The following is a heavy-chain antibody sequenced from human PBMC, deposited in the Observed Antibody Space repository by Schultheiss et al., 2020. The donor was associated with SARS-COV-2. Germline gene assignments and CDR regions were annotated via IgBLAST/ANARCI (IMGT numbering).Heavy chain of an antibody. V-gene: IGHV5-51*01. D-gene: IGHD5-24*01. CDR3: ARQMATIELSN. CDR2: IHPDDSDT. CDR1: GYSFTSYW. J-gene: IGHJ4*02. Sequence: GGSLRLSCKGSGYSFTSYWIGWVRQMPGKGLEWMGIIHPDDSDTRYSPSFQGQVTISADKSINTAYLQWSSLKASDTAVYYCARQMATIELSNWGQGTLVTVSS.